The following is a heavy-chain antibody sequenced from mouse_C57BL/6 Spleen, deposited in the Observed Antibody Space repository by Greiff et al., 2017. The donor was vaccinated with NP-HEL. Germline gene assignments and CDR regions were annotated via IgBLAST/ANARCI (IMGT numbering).Heavy chain of an antibody. Sequence: EVKLEESGGGLVKPGGSLKLSCAASGFTFSSYAMSWVRQTPEKRLEWVATISDGGSYTYYPDNVKGRFTISRDNAKNNLYLQMSQLKSEDTAMYYCAREGLPPFAYWGQGTLVTVSA. V-gene: IGHV5-4*01. CDR2: ISDGGSYT. CDR1: GFTFSSYA. CDR3: AREGLPPFAY. D-gene: IGHD2-2*01. J-gene: IGHJ3*01.